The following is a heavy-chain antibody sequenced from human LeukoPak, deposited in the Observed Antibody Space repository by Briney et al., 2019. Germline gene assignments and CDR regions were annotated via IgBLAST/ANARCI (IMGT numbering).Heavy chain of an antibody. Sequence: SETLSLTCTVSGGSISGSSYYWGWIRQPPGKGLEWIGSIYYSGSTYYNPSLKSRVTISVDTSKNQFSLKLSPVTAADTAVYYCARDAPILTGSFDAFDIWGQGTMVTVSS. J-gene: IGHJ3*02. V-gene: IGHV4-39*07. CDR2: IYYSGST. D-gene: IGHD3-9*01. CDR3: ARDAPILTGSFDAFDI. CDR1: GGSISGSSYY.